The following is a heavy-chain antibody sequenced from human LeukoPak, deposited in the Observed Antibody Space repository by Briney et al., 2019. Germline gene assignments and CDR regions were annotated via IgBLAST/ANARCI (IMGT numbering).Heavy chain of an antibody. V-gene: IGHV1-69*13. CDR3: ARSRGLPHLLSSGYNY. J-gene: IGHJ4*02. D-gene: IGHD3-22*01. CDR2: IIPIFGTA. CDR1: GGTFSSYA. Sequence: SVKVSCKASGGTFSSYAISWVRQAPGQGLEWMGGIIPIFGTANYAQKFQGRATITADESTSTAYMELSSLRSEDTAVYYCARSRGLPHLLSSGYNYWGQGTLVTVSS.